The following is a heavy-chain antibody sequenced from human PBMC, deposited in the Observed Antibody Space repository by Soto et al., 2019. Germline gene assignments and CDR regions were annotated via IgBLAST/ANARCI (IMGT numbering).Heavy chain of an antibody. Sequence: QVQLVESGGGVVQPGRPLRLSCTASGFTFSSNGMHWVRQAPGKGLEWVAFIWYDGINKFYADSVKGRFIISRDNSKNTLYLQMNSLRAEDTAVYYCARDPYYYGSGSYYFDYWGQGTLVTVSS. CDR2: IWYDGINK. CDR3: ARDPYYYGSGSYYFDY. V-gene: IGHV3-33*01. D-gene: IGHD3-10*01. J-gene: IGHJ4*02. CDR1: GFTFSSNG.